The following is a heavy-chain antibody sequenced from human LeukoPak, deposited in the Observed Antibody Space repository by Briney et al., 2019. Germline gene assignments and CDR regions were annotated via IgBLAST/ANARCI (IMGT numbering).Heavy chain of an antibody. V-gene: IGHV4-59*08. Sequence: SETLSLTCTASGGSISSYYWSWIRQPPGKGLEWLGYIYYSGSSNYNPSLKSRVTISVDTSKNQFTLKLSSVTAADTAVYYCSSQGGGFWYFDLWGRGTLVTVSS. J-gene: IGHJ2*01. CDR3: SSQGGGFWYFDL. CDR1: GGSISSYY. D-gene: IGHD6-25*01. CDR2: IYYSGSS.